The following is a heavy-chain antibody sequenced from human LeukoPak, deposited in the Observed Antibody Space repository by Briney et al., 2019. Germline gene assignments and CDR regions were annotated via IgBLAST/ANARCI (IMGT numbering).Heavy chain of an antibody. CDR1: GGSFSGYY. CDR3: AGPPRY. Sequence: PSETLSLTCAVYGGSFSGYYWSWIRQPPGKGLEWIGEINHSGSTNYNPSLKSRVTISVDTSKNQFSLKLSSVTAADTAVYYCAGPPRYWGQGTLVTVSS. J-gene: IGHJ4*02. CDR2: INHSGST. V-gene: IGHV4-34*01.